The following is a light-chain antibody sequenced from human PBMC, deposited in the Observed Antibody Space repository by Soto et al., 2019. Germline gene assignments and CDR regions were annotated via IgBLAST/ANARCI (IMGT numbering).Light chain of an antibody. CDR1: QSISSW. Sequence: DMQMTHSPSTLSASVGDRVTITCRASQSISSWLAWYQQKPGKAPKLLIYDASSLESGVPSRFSGSGSGTEFTLTISSLQPDDFASFYCQQFHSYPWTFGQGTKVEIK. V-gene: IGKV1-5*01. J-gene: IGKJ1*01. CDR2: DAS. CDR3: QQFHSYPWT.